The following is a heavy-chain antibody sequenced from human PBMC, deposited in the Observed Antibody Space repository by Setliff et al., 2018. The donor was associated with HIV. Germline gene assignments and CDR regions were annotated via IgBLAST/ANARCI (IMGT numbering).Heavy chain of an antibody. V-gene: IGHV4-31*03. Sequence: LSLTCTVSGGSISSGGYYWSWIRQQPGKGLEWIGYIYYSGSTYYNPSLKSRVTISVDTSKNQFSVKLSSVTAADTAVYYCARGRVFCNGDSCYHLDYWGQGIPVTVSS. CDR1: GGSISSGGYY. CDR3: ARGRVFCNGDSCYHLDY. J-gene: IGHJ4*02. CDR2: IYYSGST. D-gene: IGHD2-15*01.